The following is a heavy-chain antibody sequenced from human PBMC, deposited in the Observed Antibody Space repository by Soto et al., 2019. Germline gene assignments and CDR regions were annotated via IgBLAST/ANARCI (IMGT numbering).Heavy chain of an antibody. CDR1: GYTFTSYD. Sequence: QVQLVQSGAEVKKPGASVKVSCKASGYTFTSYDINWVRQATGQGLEWMGWMNPNSGNTGYAQKFQGRVTMTRNTSISTAYMELSSLRSEDTAVYYCASLTFPTHYYGSVPVEYWGQGTLVTVSS. J-gene: IGHJ4*02. CDR2: MNPNSGNT. V-gene: IGHV1-8*01. D-gene: IGHD3-10*01. CDR3: ASLTFPTHYYGSVPVEY.